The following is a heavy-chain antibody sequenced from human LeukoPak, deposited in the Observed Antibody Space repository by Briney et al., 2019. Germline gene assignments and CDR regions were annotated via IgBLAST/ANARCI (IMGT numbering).Heavy chain of an antibody. J-gene: IGHJ4*02. V-gene: IGHV1-3*01. CDR3: ARGQLAYDFWNALY. D-gene: IGHD3-3*01. CDR1: GYTFTSYA. CDR2: INAGNGNT. Sequence: GASVKVSCKASGYTFTSYAMHWVRQAPGQRLEWMGWINAGNGNTKYSQKFQGRVTMTTDTSTSTAYMGLRSLRSDDTAVYYCARGQLAYDFWNALYWGQGTLVTVSS.